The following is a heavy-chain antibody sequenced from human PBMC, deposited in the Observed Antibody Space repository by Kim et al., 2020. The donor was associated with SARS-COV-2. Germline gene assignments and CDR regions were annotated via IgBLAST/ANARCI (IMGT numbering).Heavy chain of an antibody. CDR2: IYHSGST. Sequence: SETLSLTCSVSCCTIRSIKGNWGWIRQPPGKGLEWIRSIYHSGSTYYTPSLKSRLTISVATSKSQFSLKLSSVTAADTAVYYCARQGLAAGRFDPWGQGTLVTVSS. V-gene: IGHV4-39*01. CDR3: ARQGLAAGRFDP. J-gene: IGHJ5*02. D-gene: IGHD6-25*01. CDR1: CCTIRSIKGN.